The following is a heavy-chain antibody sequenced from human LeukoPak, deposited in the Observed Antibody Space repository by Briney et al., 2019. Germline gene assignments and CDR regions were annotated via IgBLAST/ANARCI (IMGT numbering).Heavy chain of an antibody. D-gene: IGHD3-3*01. V-gene: IGHV3-23*01. CDR3: AKDLGITIFGVVQDSFDI. CDR1: GFTFSSYA. CDR2: ISGSGGST. J-gene: IGHJ3*02. Sequence: GGSLRLSCAASGFTFSSYAMSWVRQATGKGLEWVSAISGSGGSTYYADSVKGRFTISRDNSKNTLYLQMNSLRAEDTAVYNCAKDLGITIFGVVQDSFDIWGQGTMVTVSS.